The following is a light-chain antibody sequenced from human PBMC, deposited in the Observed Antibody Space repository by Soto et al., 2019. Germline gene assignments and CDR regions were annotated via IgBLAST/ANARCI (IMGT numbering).Light chain of an antibody. Sequence: IVLPQSPATLSVSPGERSTLSCRASQSVSSYLAWYQQKPGQAPRLLIYDASNRATGVPARFSGSGSGTDFTLSISSLQPEDFATYYCQQSYSVPPTFGQGTKVDNK. V-gene: IGKV3-11*01. CDR2: DAS. J-gene: IGKJ1*01. CDR3: QQSYSVPPT. CDR1: QSVSSY.